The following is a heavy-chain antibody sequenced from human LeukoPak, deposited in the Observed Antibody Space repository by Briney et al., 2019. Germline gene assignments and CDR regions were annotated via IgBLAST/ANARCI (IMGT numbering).Heavy chain of an antibody. D-gene: IGHD6-13*01. CDR2: IYHSGST. V-gene: IGHV4-30-2*01. CDR3: ASYVLAAAGKGYFQH. CDR1: GGSISSGSYY. J-gene: IGHJ1*01. Sequence: SETLSLTCTVSGGSISSGSYYWSWIRQPPGKGLEWIGYIYHSGSTYYNPSLKSRVTISVDTSKNQFSLKLSSVTAADTAVYYCASYVLAAAGKGYFQHWGQGTLVTVSS.